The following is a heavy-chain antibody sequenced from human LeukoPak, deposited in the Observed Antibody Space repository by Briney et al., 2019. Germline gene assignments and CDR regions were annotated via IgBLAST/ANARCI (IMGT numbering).Heavy chain of an antibody. CDR3: ARDPLYRATGYFDY. V-gene: IGHV3-53*01. CDR1: GFTVSSNY. D-gene: IGHD4-11*01. CDR2: IYSGGST. Sequence: GGSLRLSCAASGFTVSSNYMSWVRQAPGKGLEWVSVIYSGGSTYYADSVKGRFTISRDNSKNTLYLQMNSLRAEDTAVYYCARDPLYRATGYFDYWGQGTLVTVSS. J-gene: IGHJ4*02.